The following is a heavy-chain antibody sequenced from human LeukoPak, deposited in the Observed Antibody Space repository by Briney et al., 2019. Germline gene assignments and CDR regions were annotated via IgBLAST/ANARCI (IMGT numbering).Heavy chain of an antibody. CDR2: INTNSGNP. CDR3: ARDRGNCFDF. Sequence: ASVKVSCKASGYTFNSYSINWVRQAPGQGLEWMGWINTNSGNPTYAQAFTGRFVFSWDTSVSTAYLQISSLKTEDTAVYYCARDRGNCFDFWGQGTLVTVSS. V-gene: IGHV7-4-1*02. CDR1: GYTFNSYS. J-gene: IGHJ4*02.